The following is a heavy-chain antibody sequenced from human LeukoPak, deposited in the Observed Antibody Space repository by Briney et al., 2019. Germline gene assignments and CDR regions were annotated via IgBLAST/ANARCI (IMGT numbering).Heavy chain of an antibody. V-gene: IGHV3-21*01. CDR1: GFTFSSYN. Sequence: PGGSLRLSCAASGFTFSSYNMNWVRQSPGKGLEWVSSISRSGSYIYYADSVKGRFTISRDNAKNSLYLQMNSLRAEDTAVYYCARLAGSYSYYYYYMDVWGKGTTVTVSS. D-gene: IGHD1-26*01. CDR2: ISRSGSYI. CDR3: ARLAGSYSYYYYYMDV. J-gene: IGHJ6*03.